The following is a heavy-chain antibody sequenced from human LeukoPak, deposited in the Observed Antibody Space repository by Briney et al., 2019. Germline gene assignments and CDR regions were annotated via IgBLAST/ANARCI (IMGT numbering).Heavy chain of an antibody. CDR3: AKVASSCSSTSCYVDAFDI. D-gene: IGHD2-2*01. CDR1: GFGFISYA. CDR2: ISGSGDST. Sequence: GASLRLSCGASGFGFISYAMSWVRQAPGKGLEWVSGISGSGDSTYYADSVKARFTLSRDNSKNTVYLQMNSLRAEDTAVYYCAKVASSCSSTSCYVDAFDIWGQGTMVTVSS. V-gene: IGHV3-23*01. J-gene: IGHJ3*02.